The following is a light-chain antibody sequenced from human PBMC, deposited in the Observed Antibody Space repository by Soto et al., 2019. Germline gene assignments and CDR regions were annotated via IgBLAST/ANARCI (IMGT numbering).Light chain of an antibody. CDR1: QGISSY. Sequence: AIRMTQSPSSLSASTGDRVTITCRASQGISSYLAWYQQKPGKAPKLLIYAASTLQSGVPSRFSGSGSGTDFTRTISCVQSEDFATCYCQQYYSYPHTFGQGTKLEIK. CDR3: QQYYSYPHT. J-gene: IGKJ2*01. CDR2: AAS. V-gene: IGKV1-8*01.